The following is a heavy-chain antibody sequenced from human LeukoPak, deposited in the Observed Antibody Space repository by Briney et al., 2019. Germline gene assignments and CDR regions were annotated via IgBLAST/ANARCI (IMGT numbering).Heavy chain of an antibody. D-gene: IGHD3/OR15-3a*01. CDR3: ARGAWTAYYFDY. CDR1: GFSFSSYA. V-gene: IGHV3-23*01. J-gene: IGHJ4*02. Sequence: PGGSLRLSCAVSGFSFSSYAMSWVRQAPGKGLEWVSAISASGGTTYYADSVKGRFTISRDNSKNTLYLQMNSLRAEDTAVYYCARGAWTAYYFDYWGQGTLVTVSS. CDR2: ISASGGTT.